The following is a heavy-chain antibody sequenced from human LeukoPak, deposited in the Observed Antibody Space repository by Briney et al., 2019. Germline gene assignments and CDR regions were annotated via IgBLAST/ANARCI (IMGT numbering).Heavy chain of an antibody. CDR3: ATRGNPVAGDYYYYYGMDV. CDR2: ISSSGSTI. V-gene: IGHV3-11*01. CDR1: GFTFSDYY. J-gene: IGHJ6*02. D-gene: IGHD6-19*01. Sequence: GGSLRLSCAASGFTFSDYYMSWIRQAPGKGLEWVSYISSSGSTIYYADSVKGRFTISRDNAKNSLYLQMNSLRAEDTAVYYCATRGNPVAGDYYYYYGMDVWGQGTTVTVSS.